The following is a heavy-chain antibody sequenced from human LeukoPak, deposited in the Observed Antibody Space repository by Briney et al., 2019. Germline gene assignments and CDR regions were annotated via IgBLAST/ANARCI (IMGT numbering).Heavy chain of an antibody. D-gene: IGHD6-19*01. Sequence: GGSLRLSCAASGFTFSSYSMNWVRQAPGKGLEWVSSISSSSSYIYYADSVKGRFTISRDNAKNSLYLQMNSLRAEDTAVYYCAKDKVFSSSGWYGLDSDYYYYYMDVWGKGTTVTISS. CDR1: GFTFSSYS. V-gene: IGHV3-21*04. CDR2: ISSSSSYI. J-gene: IGHJ6*03. CDR3: AKDKVFSSSGWYGLDSDYYYYYMDV.